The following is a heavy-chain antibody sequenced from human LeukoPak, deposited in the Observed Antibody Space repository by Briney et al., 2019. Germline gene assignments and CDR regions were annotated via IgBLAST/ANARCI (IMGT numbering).Heavy chain of an antibody. D-gene: IGHD5-18*01. CDR3: AKSHGYSYGFDY. Sequence: PGGSLRLSCAASGFTFSSYSMNWVRQAPGKGLEWVSSISGGGSNTYYADSVKGRFTISRDNSKNTLYLQMNSLRAEGTAVYYCAKSHGYSYGFDYWGQGTLVTVSS. J-gene: IGHJ4*02. CDR1: GFTFSSYS. CDR2: ISGGGSNT. V-gene: IGHV3-NL1*01.